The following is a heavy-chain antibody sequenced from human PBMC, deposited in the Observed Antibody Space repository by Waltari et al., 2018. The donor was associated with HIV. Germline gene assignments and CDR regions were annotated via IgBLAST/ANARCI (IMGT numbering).Heavy chain of an antibody. Sequence: QVQLVQSGAEVKKPGASVKVSCKASGYIFTSYDINWVRQATGQGLEWMGWMNLKSGNTGSAQKFLGRGTMTRDTSISTAYMELSSLRSDDTAVYYCARVAGSVDYWGQGTLVTVSS. CDR2: MNLKSGNT. J-gene: IGHJ4*02. D-gene: IGHD1-1*01. CDR1: GYIFTSYD. CDR3: ARVAGSVDY. V-gene: IGHV1-8*01.